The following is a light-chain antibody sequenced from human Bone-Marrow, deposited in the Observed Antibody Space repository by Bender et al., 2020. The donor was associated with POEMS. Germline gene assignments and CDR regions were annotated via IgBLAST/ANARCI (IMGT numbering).Light chain of an antibody. Sequence: SFELTQPPSVSVSPGQTARITCSGDAFPTQFAYWFQQKPRQAPVLVVYRDDKRPSGIPERFSGSNSGNTGTLTISRVEAGDEADYYCQVWDSSGDHHWVFGGGTKLTVL. CDR2: RDD. J-gene: IGLJ3*02. CDR1: AFPTQF. CDR3: QVWDSSGDHHWV. V-gene: IGLV3-21*02.